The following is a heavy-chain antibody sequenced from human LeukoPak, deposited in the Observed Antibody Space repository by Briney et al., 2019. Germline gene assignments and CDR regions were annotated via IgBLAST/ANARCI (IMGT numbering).Heavy chain of an antibody. CDR1: GYTFISYY. CDR2: INPSGGST. V-gene: IGHV1-46*01. Sequence: GASVKVSCKASGYTFISYYMHWVRQAHGQGLECMGIINPSGGSTSYAQKFQGRVTMTRDTSTSTVYMELSSLRSEDTAVYYCARSLGYSGYDWRHFDYWGQGTLVTVSS. D-gene: IGHD5-12*01. J-gene: IGHJ4*02. CDR3: ARSLGYSGYDWRHFDY.